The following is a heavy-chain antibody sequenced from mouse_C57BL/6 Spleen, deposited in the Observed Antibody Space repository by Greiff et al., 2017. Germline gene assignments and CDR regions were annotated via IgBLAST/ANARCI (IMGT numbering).Heavy chain of an antibody. Sequence: VQLQQSGPELVKPGDSVKISCKASGYSFTGYFMNWVMQSHGKSLEWIGRINPYNGDTFYNQKFKGKATLTVDKSSSTAHMELRSRTSEDSAVYYCARGGWLLPSWFAYWGQGTLVTVSA. CDR1: GYSFTGYF. V-gene: IGHV1-20*01. J-gene: IGHJ3*01. D-gene: IGHD2-3*01. CDR2: INPYNGDT. CDR3: ARGGWLLPSWFAY.